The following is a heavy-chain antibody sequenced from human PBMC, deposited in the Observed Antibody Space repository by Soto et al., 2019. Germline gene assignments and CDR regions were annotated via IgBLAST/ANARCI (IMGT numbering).Heavy chain of an antibody. CDR1: GASINNTSYY. CDR3: GRPWGIGLTPPGP. CDR2: IYYSGKT. V-gene: IGHV4-39*01. D-gene: IGHD6-13*01. J-gene: IGHJ5*02. Sequence: SETLSLTCTVSGASINNTSYYWGWIRQSPGKGLEWIGNIYYSGKTYYSPSLKSRVSISVDASRNQFSLRLSSVTAADTAVYYCGRPWGIGLTPPGPWGQGVLVTVYS.